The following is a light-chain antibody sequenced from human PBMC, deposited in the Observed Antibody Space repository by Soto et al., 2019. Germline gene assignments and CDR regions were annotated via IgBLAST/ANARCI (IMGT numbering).Light chain of an antibody. CDR3: SSYTSSTTWV. J-gene: IGLJ3*02. CDR1: SSDVGGYNY. Sequence: QSALTQPASVSGSPGQSITISCTGTSSDVGGYNYVSWYQQHPGKAPKLMIYGVSNRPSGVSSRFSGSKSGNTDSLTISALQAEDEADYYCSSYTSSTTWVFGGGTQLTVL. V-gene: IGLV2-14*01. CDR2: GVS.